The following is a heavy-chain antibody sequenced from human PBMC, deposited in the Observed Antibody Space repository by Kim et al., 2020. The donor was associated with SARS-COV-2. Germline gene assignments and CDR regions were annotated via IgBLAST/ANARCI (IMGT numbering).Heavy chain of an antibody. CDR2: ISDSGSNT. J-gene: IGHJ6*01. CDR3: AKQGAEDSCYYYYSG. Sequence: GGSLRLSCAASGFTFNSYAMNWVRQAPGKGLEWVSVISDSGSNTYYAYSVKGRFTISRDNSKGMLYLQMNSLRAEDTAVYYCAKQGAEDSCYYYYSG. V-gene: IGHV3-23*01. D-gene: IGHD4-4*01. CDR1: GFTFNSYA.